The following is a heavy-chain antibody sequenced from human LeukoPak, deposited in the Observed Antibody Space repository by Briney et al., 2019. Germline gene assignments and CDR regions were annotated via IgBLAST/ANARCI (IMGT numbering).Heavy chain of an antibody. CDR1: GGSISSYY. J-gene: IGHJ6*02. CDR2: IYYSGST. Sequence: PSETLSLTCTVSGGSISSYYWSWIRQPPGKGLVWIGYIYYSGSTNYNPSLKSRVTISVDTSKNQFSLKLSSVTAADTAVYYCARVYPVCYYGMDVWGQGTTVTVSS. V-gene: IGHV4-59*08. CDR3: ARVYPVCYYGMDV. D-gene: IGHD1-14*01.